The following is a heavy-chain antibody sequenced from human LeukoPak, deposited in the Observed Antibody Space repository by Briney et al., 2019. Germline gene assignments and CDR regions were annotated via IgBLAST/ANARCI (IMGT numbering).Heavy chain of an antibody. J-gene: IGHJ4*02. Sequence: SQILSLTCTVSGGSISSGGYYWSWIRQHPGKGLEWIGYIYYSGSTYYNPSLKSRVTISVDTSKNQFSLKLSSVTAADTAVYYCASRSLTYSNLDYWGQGTLVTVSS. CDR2: IYYSGST. V-gene: IGHV4-31*03. CDR3: ASRSLTYSNLDY. CDR1: GGSISSGGYY. D-gene: IGHD6-13*01.